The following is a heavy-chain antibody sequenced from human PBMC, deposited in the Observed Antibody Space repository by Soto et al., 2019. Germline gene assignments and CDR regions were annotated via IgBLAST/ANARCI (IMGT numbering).Heavy chain of an antibody. D-gene: IGHD3-10*01. CDR1: GFTFSSYW. CDR3: ARDGGYFDY. CDR2: INSDVSST. V-gene: IGHV3-74*01. Sequence: EVQLVEFGGGLAQPGGSLRLSCAASGFTFSSYWMYWVRQAPGEGLVWVSRINSDVSSTTYADSVKGRFTVSRDNAKDTLYLHMNSLRAEDTAVYYCARDGGYFDYWGQGILSPSPQ. J-gene: IGHJ4*02.